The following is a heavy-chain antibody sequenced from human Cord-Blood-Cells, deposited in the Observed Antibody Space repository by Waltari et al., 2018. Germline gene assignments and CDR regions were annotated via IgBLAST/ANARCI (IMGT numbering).Heavy chain of an antibody. CDR3: ARGDYSNYDSYYYHGMDV. J-gene: IGHJ6*02. CDR1: GGTFSSYA. V-gene: IGHV1-69*01. CDR2: IIPIFGTA. D-gene: IGHD4-4*01. Sequence: QVQLVQSGAEVKKPGSSVKVSCKASGGTFSSYAISWVRQDPGPGLEWMGGIIPIFGTANYAQKFQGRVTITADESTSTAYMELSSLRSEDTAVYYCARGDYSNYDSYYYHGMDVWGQGTTVTVSS.